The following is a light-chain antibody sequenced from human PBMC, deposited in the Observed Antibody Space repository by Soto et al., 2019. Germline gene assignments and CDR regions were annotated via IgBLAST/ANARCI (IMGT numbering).Light chain of an antibody. Sequence: EIVLTQSPATLSLSPGERATLSCRASQSVSSYLAWYQQKPGRAPRLLIFDASNRATGIPARFSGSGSGTDFTLTISSLEPEDFAVYYCQQRYNWPRTFGQGTKVEIK. J-gene: IGKJ1*01. CDR2: DAS. CDR1: QSVSSY. V-gene: IGKV3-11*01. CDR3: QQRYNWPRT.